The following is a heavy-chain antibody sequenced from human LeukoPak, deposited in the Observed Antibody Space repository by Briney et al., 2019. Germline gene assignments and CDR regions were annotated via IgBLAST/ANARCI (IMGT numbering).Heavy chain of an antibody. D-gene: IGHD2-15*01. CDR2: IIPILGIA. CDR3: ARDQSAYCSGGSCPPMYNWFDP. J-gene: IGHJ5*02. CDR1: GGTFSGYA. Sequence: SVKVSCKASGGTFSGYAISWVRQAPGQGLEWMGRIIPILGIANYAQKFQGRVTITADKSTSTAYMELSSLRSEDTAVYYCARDQSAYCSGGSCPPMYNWFDPWGQGTLVTVSS. V-gene: IGHV1-69*04.